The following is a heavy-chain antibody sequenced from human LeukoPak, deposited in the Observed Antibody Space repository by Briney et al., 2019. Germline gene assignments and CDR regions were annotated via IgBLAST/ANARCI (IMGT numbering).Heavy chain of an antibody. D-gene: IGHD5-18*01. Sequence: AASVKVSCKASGYTSTSYGISWVRQAPGQGLEWMGWISAYNGNTNYVQKLQGRVTMTTDTSTSTAYMELRSLRSDDTAVYYCARELYSYGSLGIDYWGQGTLVTVSS. CDR2: ISAYNGNT. CDR3: ARELYSYGSLGIDY. J-gene: IGHJ4*02. CDR1: GYTSTSYG. V-gene: IGHV1-18*01.